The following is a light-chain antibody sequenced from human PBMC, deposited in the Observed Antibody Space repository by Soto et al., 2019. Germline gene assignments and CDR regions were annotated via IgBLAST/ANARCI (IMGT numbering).Light chain of an antibody. CDR2: GAS. V-gene: IGKV3-15*01. CDR3: QQDDNWPPYT. Sequence: DIVMPPSPAPLSVSPGERVTLSCRASQSVNSKLAWFQHKPGQAPRLLVYGASTRATDIPARFSGSGSGTECTLTSSSLQYEDFAVYYWQQDDNWPPYTFGQGTKLESK. CDR1: QSVNSK. J-gene: IGKJ2*01.